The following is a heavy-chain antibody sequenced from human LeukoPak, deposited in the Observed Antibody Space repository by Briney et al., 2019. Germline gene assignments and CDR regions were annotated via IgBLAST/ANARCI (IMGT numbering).Heavy chain of an antibody. J-gene: IGHJ4*02. V-gene: IGHV4-59*08. D-gene: IGHD3-22*01. CDR2: IYYSGST. Sequence: SETLSLTCSVSGGSISSYYWSWIRQPPGRGLEWIGYIYYSGSTNYNPSLKSRVTISVDTSKSHFSLKLSSVTPADMAVYYCARGGSSGYSPFDYWGQGTLVTVSS. CDR1: GGSISSYY. CDR3: ARGGSSGYSPFDY.